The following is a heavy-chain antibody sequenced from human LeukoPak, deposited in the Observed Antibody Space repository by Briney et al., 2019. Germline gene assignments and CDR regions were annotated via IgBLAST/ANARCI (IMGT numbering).Heavy chain of an antibody. CDR2: IYYSGST. CDR3: ARGRATYTHSYGMDV. V-gene: IGHV4-31*03. J-gene: IGHJ6*02. D-gene: IGHD1-1*01. Sequence: PSETLSLTCTVSGGSISSGGYYWSWIRQHPGKGLEWIGYIYYSGSTYYNPSLKSRVTISVDTSKNQFSLKLSSVTAADTAVYYCARGRATYTHSYGMDVWGQGTTVTVSS. CDR1: GGSISSGGYY.